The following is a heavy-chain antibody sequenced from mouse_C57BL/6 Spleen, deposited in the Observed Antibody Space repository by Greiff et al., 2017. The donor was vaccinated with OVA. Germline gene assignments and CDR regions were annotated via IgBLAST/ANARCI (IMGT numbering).Heavy chain of an antibody. CDR3: ARRIYYYAMDY. Sequence: LVESGPELVKPGASVKISCKASGYAFSSSWMNWVKQRPGKGLEWIGRIYPGDGDTNYNGKFKGKATLTADKSSSTAYMQLSSLTSEDSAVYFCARRIYYYAMDYWGQGTSVTVSS. V-gene: IGHV1-82*01. J-gene: IGHJ4*01. CDR2: IYPGDGDT. CDR1: GYAFSSSW.